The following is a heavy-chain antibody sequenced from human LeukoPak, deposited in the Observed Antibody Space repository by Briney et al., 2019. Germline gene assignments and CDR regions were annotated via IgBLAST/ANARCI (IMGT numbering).Heavy chain of an antibody. J-gene: IGHJ4*02. CDR2: IFYSGST. CDR3: ATPDSSGYHYLY. V-gene: IGHV4-39*01. CDR1: SGSISTSNYY. D-gene: IGHD3-22*01. Sequence: SETLSLTCTVSSGSISTSNYYWGWVRQPPGKALEWIGNIFYSGSTYYSPSLKSRVTISVDTSKNQFSLKLSSVTAADTAVYYCATPDSSGYHYLYWGQGTLVTVSS.